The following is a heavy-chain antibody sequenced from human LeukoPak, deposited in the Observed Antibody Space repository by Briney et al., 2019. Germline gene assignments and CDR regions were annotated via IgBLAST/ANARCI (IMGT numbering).Heavy chain of an antibody. V-gene: IGHV4-59*11. CDR3: ARDGTLVRGVIPYYYYYMDV. D-gene: IGHD3-10*01. Sequence: SETLSLTCTVSGGSISGQYWSWIRQPPGKGMEWIGEIYYSGGTNYNPSLERRVTISLDTSKTQFSLKLSSVTAADTAVYYCARDGTLVRGVIPYYYYYMDVWGKGTTVTISS. CDR2: IYYSGGT. CDR1: GGSISGQY. J-gene: IGHJ6*03.